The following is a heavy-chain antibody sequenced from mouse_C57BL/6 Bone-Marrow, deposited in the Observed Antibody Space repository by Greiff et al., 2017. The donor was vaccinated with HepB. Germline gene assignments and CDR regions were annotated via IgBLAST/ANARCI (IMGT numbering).Heavy chain of an antibody. CDR1: GFKIKDDY. V-gene: IGHV14-4*01. CDR3: TTGWLDAY. Sequence: VQLQQSGAELVRPGASVKLSCTASGFKIKDDYMHWVKQRPEQGLEWIGWIDPENGDTEYASKFQGKATITADTSSNTAYLQLSSLTSEDTAVYYCTTGWLDAYWGQGTLVTVSA. D-gene: IGHD2-3*01. CDR2: IDPENGDT. J-gene: IGHJ3*01.